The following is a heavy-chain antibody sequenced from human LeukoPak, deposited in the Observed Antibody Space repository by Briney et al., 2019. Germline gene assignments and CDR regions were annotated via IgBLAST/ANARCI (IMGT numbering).Heavy chain of an antibody. CDR3: ARSYDSSGYRYFDL. CDR2: IYTSGST. D-gene: IGHD3-22*01. Sequence: TSETLSLTCTVSGGSISSGSYYWSWIRQPAGKGLEWIGRIYTSGSTNYNPSLKSRVTISVDTSKNQFSLKLSSVTAADTAVYYCARSYDSSGYRYFDLWGRGTLVTVSS. V-gene: IGHV4-61*02. J-gene: IGHJ2*01. CDR1: GGSISSGSYY.